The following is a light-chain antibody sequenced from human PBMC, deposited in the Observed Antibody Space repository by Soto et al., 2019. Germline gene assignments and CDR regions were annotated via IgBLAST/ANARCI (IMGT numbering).Light chain of an antibody. CDR3: QQYDRSPRT. Sequence: EVVLTQSPGTLSLSPGERATLSCRASQSVSTSVGWYQQKPGQAPRLLIYGASNRATGIPDRFSGSGSGTDFTLTISRLEPEDCAVYYCQQYDRSPRTFGQGTKVEIK. J-gene: IGKJ1*01. CDR1: QSVSTS. V-gene: IGKV3-20*01. CDR2: GAS.